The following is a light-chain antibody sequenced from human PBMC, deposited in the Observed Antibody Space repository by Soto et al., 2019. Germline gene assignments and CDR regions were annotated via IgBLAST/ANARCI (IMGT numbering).Light chain of an antibody. J-gene: IGKJ1*01. CDR2: DTS. V-gene: IGKV1-39*01. Sequence: DIQMTHSPASLSASVGDRVTSTCRASQSISSSLNWFQQKAGKAPKLLIYDTSSLQSGVPPRFLGRGSGTDFTLTITSLQPEDFATYYCQQGYSTPRTFGQGTKVDIK. CDR1: QSISSS. CDR3: QQGYSTPRT.